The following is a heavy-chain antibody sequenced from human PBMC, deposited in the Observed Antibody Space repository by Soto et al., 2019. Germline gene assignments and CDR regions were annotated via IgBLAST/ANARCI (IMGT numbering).Heavy chain of an antibody. CDR1: GFTFSSYA. D-gene: IGHD2-21*02. CDR3: ARGPPVQVVVTATPDY. V-gene: IGHV3-30-3*01. Sequence: GGSLRLSCAASGFTFSSYAMHWVRQAPGKGLEWVAVISYGGSNKYYADSVKGRFTISRDNSKNTLYLQMNSLRDEDADVYYCARGPPVQVVVTATPDYWGQGTPVTVSS. CDR2: ISYGGSNK. J-gene: IGHJ4*02.